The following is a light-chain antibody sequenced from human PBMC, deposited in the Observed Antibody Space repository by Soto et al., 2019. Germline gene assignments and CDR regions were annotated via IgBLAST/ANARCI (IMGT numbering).Light chain of an antibody. V-gene: IGKV3-20*01. CDR2: GAS. Sequence: EIVLTQSPGTLSLSPGERATLSCRASQSVSSSYLAWYQQKPGQAPRLLIYGASSRATDIPDRFSGSGSGTDFTLTISRLEPEDFAVYYCQQYGSTSGSTFGQGTKLEIK. CDR1: QSVSSSY. J-gene: IGKJ2*02. CDR3: QQYGSTSGST.